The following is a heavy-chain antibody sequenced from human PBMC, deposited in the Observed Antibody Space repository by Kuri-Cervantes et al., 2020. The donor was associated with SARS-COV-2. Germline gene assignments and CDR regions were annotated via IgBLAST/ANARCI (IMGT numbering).Heavy chain of an antibody. CDR3: ARTKRSTVVTPSVPYFDY. J-gene: IGHJ4*02. CDR1: GGSISSSSYY. V-gene: IGHV4-39*07. CDR2: IYYSGST. Sequence: LSCTVSGGSISSSSYYWGWIRQPPGKGLEWIGSIYYSGSTYYNPSLKSRVTISVDTSKNQFSLKLSSVTAADTAVYYCARTKRSTVVTPSVPYFDYWGQGTLVTVSS. D-gene: IGHD4-23*01.